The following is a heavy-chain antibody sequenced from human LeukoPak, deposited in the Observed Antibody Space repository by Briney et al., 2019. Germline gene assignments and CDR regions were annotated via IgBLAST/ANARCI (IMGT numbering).Heavy chain of an antibody. CDR2: IYYNGRT. CDR3: ARAYYDSSGYFSPLEPYYFDY. D-gene: IGHD3-22*01. CDR1: GGSIATYY. J-gene: IGHJ4*02. Sequence: SETLSLTCSVSGGSIATYYWSWIRQFPGKELEWMGYIYYNGRTDYNPSLKSRVTISVDTSLNQISLEVTSVTPADTAVYYCARAYYDSSGYFSPLEPYYFDYWGQGTLVTVSS. V-gene: IGHV4-59*13.